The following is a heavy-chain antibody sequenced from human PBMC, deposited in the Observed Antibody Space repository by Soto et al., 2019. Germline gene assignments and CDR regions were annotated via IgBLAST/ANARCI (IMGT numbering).Heavy chain of an antibody. Sequence: GGSLRLSCAASGFTFSYYAMNWVRQAPGKGLEWVSGIIGNGGRTYYGDSVKGRFTISRDSSTNTLYLQMNSLRVEDTALYYCARARGSGDNYSSDYWGQGTLVTVSS. CDR2: IIGNGGRT. CDR3: ARARGSGDNYSSDY. J-gene: IGHJ4*02. V-gene: IGHV3-23*01. D-gene: IGHD3-10*01. CDR1: GFTFSYYA.